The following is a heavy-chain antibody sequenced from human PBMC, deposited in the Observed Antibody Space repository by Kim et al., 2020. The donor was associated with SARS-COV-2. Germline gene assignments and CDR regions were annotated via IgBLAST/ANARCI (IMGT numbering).Heavy chain of an antibody. CDR1: GYTFTSYG. CDR3: ARRRVLYGDYTYYYGMDV. J-gene: IGHJ6*02. Sequence: ASVKVSCKASGYTFTSYGISWVRQAPGQGLEWMGWISAYNGNTNYAQKLQGRVTMTTDTSTSTAYMELRSLRSDDTVVYYCARRRVLYGDYTYYYGMDVWGQGTTVTVSS. CDR2: ISAYNGNT. D-gene: IGHD4-17*01. V-gene: IGHV1-18*04.